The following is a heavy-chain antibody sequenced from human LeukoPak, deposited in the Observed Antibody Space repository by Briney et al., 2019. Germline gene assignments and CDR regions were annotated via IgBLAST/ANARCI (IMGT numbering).Heavy chain of an antibody. CDR3: TRGAGWLIDY. D-gene: IGHD3-16*01. CDR2: FHNSGTS. CDR1: GGSISSYY. Sequence: SETLSLTCTVSGGSISSYYWSWIRQPPGKGLEWIGYFHNSGTSSYNPSLKSRVTISADTSKNQFSLKLNSLTTADTAVYYCTRGAGWLIDYWGQGILVTVSS. J-gene: IGHJ4*02. V-gene: IGHV4-59*01.